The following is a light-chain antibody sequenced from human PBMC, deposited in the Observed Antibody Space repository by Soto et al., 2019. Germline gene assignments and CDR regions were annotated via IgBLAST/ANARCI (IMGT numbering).Light chain of an antibody. Sequence: EIVLTQSPGTLSLSPGERATLSCRASQSVSSTYLAWYQQKPGQAPRLLIYDAASRATGIPDRFSGSGSGTDVTLTISRLELEDFAVYYCQQYGSAPPLTFGGGTKVEIK. CDR2: DAA. J-gene: IGKJ4*01. CDR3: QQYGSAPPLT. CDR1: QSVSSTY. V-gene: IGKV3-20*01.